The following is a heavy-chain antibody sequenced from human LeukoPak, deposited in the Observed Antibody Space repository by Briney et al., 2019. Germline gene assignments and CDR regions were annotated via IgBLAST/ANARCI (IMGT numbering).Heavy chain of an antibody. CDR3: ANPGDFSR. CDR1: GFTFASSA. CDR2: IVVGSGDT. Sequence: GTSVKVSCKASGFTFASSAVQWVRQTRGQRLEWIGWIVVGSGDTNYAQKFQDRVTVTRDMSTSTAYMELSSLRAEDTAVYYCANPGDFSRWGQGTLVTVSS. J-gene: IGHJ4*02. V-gene: IGHV1-58*01. D-gene: IGHD4-17*01.